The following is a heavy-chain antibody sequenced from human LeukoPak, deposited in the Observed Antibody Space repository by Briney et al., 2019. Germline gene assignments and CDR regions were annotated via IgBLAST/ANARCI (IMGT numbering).Heavy chain of an antibody. Sequence: SETLSLTCAVYGGSFSGYYWSWIRQPPGKGLEWIGEINHSGSTNYNPSLKSRVTISVDTSKNQFSLKLSSVTAADTAVYYCARGGGWLNWLDPWGQGTLVTVSS. D-gene: IGHD6-19*01. J-gene: IGHJ5*02. V-gene: IGHV4-34*01. CDR1: GGSFSGYY. CDR2: INHSGST. CDR3: ARGGGWLNWLDP.